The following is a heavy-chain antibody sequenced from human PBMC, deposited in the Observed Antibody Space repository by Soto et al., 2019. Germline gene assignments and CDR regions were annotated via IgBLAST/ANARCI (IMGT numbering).Heavy chain of an antibody. V-gene: IGHV4-34*01. CDR1: GGYFSVHF. CDR3: ARDKITGLFDY. CDR2: INHSGST. D-gene: IGHD2-8*02. J-gene: IGHJ4*02. Sequence: SETLSLTCAVEGGYFSVHFLSWIRQPPGKGLEWIGEINHSGSTNYNPSLKSRVTISVDTSKNQFSLKLTSVTAADTAVYYCARDKITGLFDYWGQGTLVTVSS.